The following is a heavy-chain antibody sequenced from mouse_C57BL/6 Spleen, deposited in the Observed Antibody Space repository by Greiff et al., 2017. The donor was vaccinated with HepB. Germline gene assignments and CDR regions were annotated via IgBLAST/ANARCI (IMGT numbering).Heavy chain of an antibody. Sequence: VQLQQSGAELVKPGASVKISCKASGYAFSSYWMNWVKQRPGKGLEWIGQIYPGDGDTNYNGKFKGKATLTADKSSSTAYMQLSSLTSEDSAVYFCARKGLVTHYFDYWGQGTTLTVSS. CDR1: GYAFSSYW. CDR2: IYPGDGDT. J-gene: IGHJ2*01. D-gene: IGHD2-3*01. V-gene: IGHV1-80*01. CDR3: ARKGLVTHYFDY.